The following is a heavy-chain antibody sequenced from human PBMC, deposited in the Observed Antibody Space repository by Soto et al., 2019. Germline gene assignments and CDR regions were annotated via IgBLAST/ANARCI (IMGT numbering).Heavy chain of an antibody. Sequence: ASVKVSCKASGGTFSSYAISWVRQAPGQGLEWMGGIIPIFGTANYAQKFQGRVTITADESTSTAYMELSSLRSEDTAVYYCANRRRGGYDRRFDYWGQGTLVTVSS. CDR2: IIPIFGTA. J-gene: IGHJ4*02. D-gene: IGHD5-12*01. V-gene: IGHV1-69*13. CDR1: GGTFSSYA. CDR3: ANRRRGGYDRRFDY.